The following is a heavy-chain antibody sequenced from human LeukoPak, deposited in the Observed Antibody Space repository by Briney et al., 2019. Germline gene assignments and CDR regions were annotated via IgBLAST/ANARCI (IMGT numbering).Heavy chain of an antibody. Sequence: SETLSLTCTVSGYSISSGYYWGWIRQPPGKGLEWIGSIYHSGSTYYNPSLKSRVTISVDTSKNQFSLKLSSVTAADTAVYYCARRAGDYSHPYDYWAREPWSPSP. CDR3: ARRAGDYSHPYDY. CDR2: IYHSGST. J-gene: IGHJ4*02. V-gene: IGHV4-38-2*02. D-gene: IGHD3-22*01. CDR1: GYSISSGYY.